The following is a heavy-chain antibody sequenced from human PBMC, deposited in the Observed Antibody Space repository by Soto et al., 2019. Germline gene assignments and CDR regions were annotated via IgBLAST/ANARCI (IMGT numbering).Heavy chain of an antibody. J-gene: IGHJ6*02. CDR1: GFTFSSYS. CDR3: ARRAHSGYDWRGGVYYPPGGMDV. CDR2: ISSSSSYI. Sequence: GGSLRLSCAASGFTFSSYSMNWVRQAPGKGLEWVSSISSSSSYIYYADSVKGRFTISRDNAKNSLYLQMNSLRAEDTAVYYCARRAHSGYDWRGGVYYPPGGMDVWGQGTTVTVSS. D-gene: IGHD5-12*01. V-gene: IGHV3-21*01.